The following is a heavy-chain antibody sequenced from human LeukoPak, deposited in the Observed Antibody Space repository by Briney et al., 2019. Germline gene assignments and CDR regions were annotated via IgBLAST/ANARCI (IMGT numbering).Heavy chain of an antibody. CDR3: ARIWLRAFDI. J-gene: IGHJ3*02. CDR2: IYPDDSDT. Sequence: GESLKISCKGSGNSFTNYWIAWVRQMPGQGPGWIGIIYPDDSDTRYSPSFQGQVTISADKSISTGYLQWSSLKASDTAMYYCARIWLRAFDIWGQGTMVTVSS. CDR1: GNSFTNYW. V-gene: IGHV5-51*01. D-gene: IGHD3-16*01.